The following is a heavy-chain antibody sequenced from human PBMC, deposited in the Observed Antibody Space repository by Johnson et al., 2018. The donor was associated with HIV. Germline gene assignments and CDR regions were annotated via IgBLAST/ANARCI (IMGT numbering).Heavy chain of an antibody. Sequence: QVQLVESGGGVVRPGGSLRLSCAASGFTFSSYGMHWVRQAPGKGLEWVAFIRYDGSNKYYADSVKGRFTISRDNDMNSVYLQMNSLRAEDTGVYYCSSGDVFNIWGQGTMVTVSS. CDR1: GFTFSSYG. J-gene: IGHJ3*02. CDR3: SSGDVFNI. V-gene: IGHV3-30*02. D-gene: IGHD6-19*01. CDR2: IRYDGSNK.